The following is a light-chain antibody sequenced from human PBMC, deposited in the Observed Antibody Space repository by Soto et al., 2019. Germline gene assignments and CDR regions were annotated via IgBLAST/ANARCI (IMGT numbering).Light chain of an antibody. Sequence: DFQMTQSPSSLSASVGDRVTITCRASQNINDYLNWYQQKPGKAPELLIYAASNLQRGVPSRFSGSGSGTDFTLTISSLQPEDFATYYCQQSYTTLPITFGPGTKVDIK. CDR3: QQSYTTLPIT. CDR2: AAS. CDR1: QNINDY. J-gene: IGKJ3*01. V-gene: IGKV1-39*01.